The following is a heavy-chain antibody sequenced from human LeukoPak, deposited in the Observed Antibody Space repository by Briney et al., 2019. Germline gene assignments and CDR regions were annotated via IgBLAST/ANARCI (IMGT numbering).Heavy chain of an antibody. Sequence: SETLSLTCSVSGDSISGSGYYWGWLRQPPGKGLEWIGSIHYSGSTYYNPSLKSRVTISVDTSKNQFSLKLSSVTAADTALYYCARGLNWGQGTLVTVSS. CDR3: ARGLN. CDR1: GDSISGSGYY. V-gene: IGHV4-39*01. J-gene: IGHJ4*02. CDR2: IHYSGST.